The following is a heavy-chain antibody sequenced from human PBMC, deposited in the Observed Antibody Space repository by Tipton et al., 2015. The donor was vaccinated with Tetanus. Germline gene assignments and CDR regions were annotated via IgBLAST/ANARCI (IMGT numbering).Heavy chain of an antibody. CDR3: ARDRRHCTDGVCYSFVLS. V-gene: IGHV1-69*01. CDR1: GGTFSNYA. J-gene: IGHJ5*02. D-gene: IGHD2-8*01. CDR2: IIPIFGTA. Sequence: QSGAEVKKPGSSVKVSCKASGGTFSNYAISWVRQAPGQGLEWMGGIIPIFGTAKYAQKFQGRVTITADESTSTAYMELSSLRSEDTAVYYCARDRRHCTDGVCYSFVLSWGQGTLVTVSS.